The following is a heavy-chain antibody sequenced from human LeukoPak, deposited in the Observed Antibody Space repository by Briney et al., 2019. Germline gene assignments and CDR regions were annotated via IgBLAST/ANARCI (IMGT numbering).Heavy chain of an antibody. D-gene: IGHD2-21*02. J-gene: IGHJ4*02. Sequence: GGSLRLSCAASGFTFSSYSMNWVRQAPGKGLEWVSSISSSSSYIYYADSVKGRFTISRDNAKNSLYLQLNSLRAEDTAVYYCARGHIVVVTAHFDYWGQGTLVTVSS. CDR2: ISSSSSYI. CDR1: GFTFSSYS. CDR3: ARGHIVVVTAHFDY. V-gene: IGHV3-21*01.